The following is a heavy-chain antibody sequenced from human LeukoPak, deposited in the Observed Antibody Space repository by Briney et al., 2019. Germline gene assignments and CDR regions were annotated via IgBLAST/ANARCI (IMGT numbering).Heavy chain of an antibody. CDR2: ISGYNGNT. CDR3: AREDCVSGVCYLGDY. V-gene: IGHV1-18*01. Sequence: ASVKVSCKTSGYTFTTYGFSWVRQAPGQGPEWMGWISGYNGNTKYAQKFQDRVIMTTDTPTSTVSMELRSLRSDDTAVFYCAREDCVSGVCYLGDYWGQGTLVTVSS. J-gene: IGHJ4*02. CDR1: GYTFTTYG. D-gene: IGHD2-8*02.